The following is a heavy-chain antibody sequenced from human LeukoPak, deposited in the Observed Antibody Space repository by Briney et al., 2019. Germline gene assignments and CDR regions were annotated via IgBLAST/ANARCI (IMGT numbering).Heavy chain of an antibody. V-gene: IGHV4-34*01. CDR1: GGSFSGYY. CDR2: INHSGST. J-gene: IGHJ4*02. D-gene: IGHD2-15*01. Sequence: SETLSLTCAVYGGSFSGYYWSWIRQPPGKGLEWIGEINHSGSTNYNPSLKSRVTISVDTSKNQFSLKLSSVTAADTAVYYCARHPYRLLRHYFDYWGQGTLVTVTS. CDR3: ARHPYRLLRHYFDY.